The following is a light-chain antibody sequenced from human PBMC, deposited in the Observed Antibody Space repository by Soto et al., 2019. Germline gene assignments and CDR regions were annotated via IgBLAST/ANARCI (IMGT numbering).Light chain of an antibody. V-gene: IGKV3-11*01. CDR2: DAV. J-gene: IGKJ4*01. CDR1: QTVHNY. Sequence: ESVLTQSPATLSLSPGERATLSCRASQTVHNYLAWYQQKPGQVPRLLIYDAVRRATGIPDRFSGSVSGTDFALTINSLEPVDFACSYCQQRSGRLTFGGGTRVDLK. CDR3: QQRSGRLT.